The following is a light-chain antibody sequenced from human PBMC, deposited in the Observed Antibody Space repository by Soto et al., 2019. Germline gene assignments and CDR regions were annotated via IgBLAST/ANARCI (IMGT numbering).Light chain of an antibody. V-gene: IGKV3-20*01. CDR2: GAS. CDR3: EQYGKT. Sequence: EIVLTQSPGTLSLSPCERATLSCRASQSVSSSYLAWYQQIPGQAPRLVIYGASSRATGIPDRFSGSGSGTDFTLTLSRLEPEDFAVYYCEQYGKTFGQGTKVDIK. CDR1: QSVSSSY. J-gene: IGKJ1*01.